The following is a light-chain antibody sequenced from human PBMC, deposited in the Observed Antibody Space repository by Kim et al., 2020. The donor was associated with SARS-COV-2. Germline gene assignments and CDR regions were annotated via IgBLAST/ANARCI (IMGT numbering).Light chain of an antibody. CDR2: NDS. J-gene: IGLJ3*02. Sequence: SYELTQPPSVSVSPGQTASITCSGDKMGDKYAYWYQQKPGQSPVLVIYNDSKRPSGIPERFSGSNSGNTATLTISRTQGMDEADYYCQAWDSSSGVFGGGTQLTVL. V-gene: IGLV3-1*01. CDR3: QAWDSSSGV. CDR1: KMGDKY.